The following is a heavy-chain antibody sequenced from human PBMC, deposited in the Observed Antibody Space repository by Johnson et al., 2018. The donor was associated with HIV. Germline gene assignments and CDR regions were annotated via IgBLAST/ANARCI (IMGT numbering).Heavy chain of an antibody. J-gene: IGHJ3*02. Sequence: VQLVESGGGLVQPGGSLRLSCAASGFIFSSYWMHWVRQAPGKGLVWVSRIHSAGSSTTYADSVKGRFTISRDNAKNTLYLQMNSLRAEDTAVYYCPRETNSAMAGDAFDIWGQGTMVTVSS. CDR2: IHSAGSST. D-gene: IGHD5-18*01. CDR1: GFIFSSYW. V-gene: IGHV3-74*01. CDR3: PRETNSAMAGDAFDI.